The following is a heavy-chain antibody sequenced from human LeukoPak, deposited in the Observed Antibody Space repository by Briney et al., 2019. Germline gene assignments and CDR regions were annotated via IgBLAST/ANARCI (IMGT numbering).Heavy chain of an antibody. D-gene: IGHD5-18*01. CDR3: ARHGAWDTAMVTD. V-gene: IGHV4-39*01. J-gene: IGHJ4*02. Sequence: SETLSLTCTVSGGSISSNSYYWGWIRQPPGKGLEWIGSIYYSGSTYYNPSLKSRVTISVDTSKNQFSLKLSSVTAADTAVYYCARHGAWDTAMVTDWGQGTLVTVSS. CDR2: IYYSGST. CDR1: GGSISSNSYY.